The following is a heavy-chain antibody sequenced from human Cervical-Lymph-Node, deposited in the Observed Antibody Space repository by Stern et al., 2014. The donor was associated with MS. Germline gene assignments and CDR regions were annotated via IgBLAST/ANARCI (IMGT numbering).Heavy chain of an antibody. D-gene: IGHD6-13*01. CDR1: GFTFSSYA. CDR3: ARGTYHSGDY. V-gene: IGHV3-30*01. Sequence: QVQLVQSGGGVVQPGRSLRLSCAASGFTFSSYAMHWVRQAPGKGLEWVAVISYDGRKKYYADSVKGRFTISRDDSKNTLYLQMNSLRAEDTAVYYCARGTYHSGDYWGQGTLVTVSS. J-gene: IGHJ4*02. CDR2: ISYDGRKK.